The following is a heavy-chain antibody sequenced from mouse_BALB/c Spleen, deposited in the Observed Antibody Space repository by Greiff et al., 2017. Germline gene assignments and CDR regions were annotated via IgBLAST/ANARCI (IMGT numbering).Heavy chain of an antibody. CDR2: IYPGDGDT. CDR1: GYAFSSSW. J-gene: IGHJ4*01. Sequence: VQLQQSGPELVKPGASVKISCKASGYAFSSSWMNWVKQRPGQGLEWIGRIYPGDGDTNYNGKFKGKATLTADKSSSTAYMQLNSLTSVDSAVYFCAREVQGAMDYWGQGTSVTVSS. V-gene: IGHV1-82*01. D-gene: IGHD2-14*01. CDR3: AREVQGAMDY.